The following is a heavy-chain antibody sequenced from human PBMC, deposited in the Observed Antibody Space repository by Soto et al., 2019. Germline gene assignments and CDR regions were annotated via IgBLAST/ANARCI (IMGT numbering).Heavy chain of an antibody. Sequence: GALRLSCAASGFTFSSYAMSWVRQAPGKGLEWVSTISDGGGSTYYADSVRGRFTISRDYSKDTLYLQMTSLRAEDTAVYYCAKGGTGSSYTRSDYWGQGTLVTVSS. V-gene: IGHV3-23*01. CDR2: ISDGGGST. CDR3: AKGGTGSSYTRSDY. J-gene: IGHJ4*02. D-gene: IGHD2-2*02. CDR1: GFTFSSYA.